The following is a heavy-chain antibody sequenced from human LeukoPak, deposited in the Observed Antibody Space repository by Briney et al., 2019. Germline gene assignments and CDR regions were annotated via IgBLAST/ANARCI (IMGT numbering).Heavy chain of an antibody. J-gene: IGHJ4*02. CDR3: ARARHYARDY. CDR1: GSTFSSFW. V-gene: IGHV3-7*01. D-gene: IGHD4-17*01. Sequence: PGGSLRLSCAASGSTFSSFWMTWVRQAPGKGLEWVANIKEDGSEKYYVDSVKGRFTISRDNAKNSLYLQMNSLRAEDTAVYYCARARHYARDYWGQGTLVTVSS. CDR2: IKEDGSEK.